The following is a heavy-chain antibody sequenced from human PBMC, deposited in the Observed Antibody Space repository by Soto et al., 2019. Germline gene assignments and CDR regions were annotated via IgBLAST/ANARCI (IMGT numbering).Heavy chain of an antibody. CDR2: MYNTGST. D-gene: IGHD2-21*02. V-gene: IGHV4-59*01. Sequence: SETLPRTCTVCGGVTRGNYRTLTRSPPGKGLELIGYMYNTGSTVYNPSFKSRVTISVDTSKNQFSLKLNSVTAADTAVYYCARDLWGYCGTDCYPLDVWGQGTTVT. CDR1: GGVTRGNY. J-gene: IGHJ6*02. CDR3: ARDLWGYCGTDCYPLDV.